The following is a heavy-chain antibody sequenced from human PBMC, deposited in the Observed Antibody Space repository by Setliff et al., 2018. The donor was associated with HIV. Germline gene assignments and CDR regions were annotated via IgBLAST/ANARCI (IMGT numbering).Heavy chain of an antibody. D-gene: IGHD3-10*01. V-gene: IGHV4-38-2*02. Sequence: PSETLSLTCTVSGGSISSGYYWGWIRQPPGKGLEWIGSIFHSAATNYNPSLKSRVTISIDTSKNQFSLRLTSVTAADTALYYCARGAITMVRSPYYMDVWGKGTTVTVSS. CDR2: IFHSAAT. CDR3: ARGAITMVRSPYYMDV. CDR1: GGSISSGYY. J-gene: IGHJ6*03.